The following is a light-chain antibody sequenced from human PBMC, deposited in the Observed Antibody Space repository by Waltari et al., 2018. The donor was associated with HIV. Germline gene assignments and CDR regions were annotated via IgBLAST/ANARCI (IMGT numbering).Light chain of an antibody. CDR1: RSDIGYFHY. J-gene: IGLJ2*01. CDR2: DVN. Sequence: QSALTQPPSASGSPGQSVTVSCTGTRSDIGYFHYVSWYQQHPGKAPKLLIYDVNKRPSGVPDRFSASKSGATASLTVSGLLAEDEADYYCAAYAGNNIVIFGGGTKVTV. CDR3: AAYAGNNIVI. V-gene: IGLV2-8*01.